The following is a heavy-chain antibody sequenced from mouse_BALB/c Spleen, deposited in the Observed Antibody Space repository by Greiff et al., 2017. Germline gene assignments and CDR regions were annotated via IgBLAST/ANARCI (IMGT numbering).Heavy chain of an antibody. D-gene: IGHD2-10*02. CDR3: ARGYGNDDAMDY. Sequence: QVQLKESGAELARPGASVKLSCKASGYTFTSYWMQWVKQRPGQGLEWIGAIYPGDGDTRYTQKFKGKATLTADKSSSTAYMQLSSLASEDSAVYYCARGYGNDDAMDYWGQGTSVTVSS. V-gene: IGHV1-87*01. J-gene: IGHJ4*01. CDR1: GYTFTSYW. CDR2: IYPGDGDT.